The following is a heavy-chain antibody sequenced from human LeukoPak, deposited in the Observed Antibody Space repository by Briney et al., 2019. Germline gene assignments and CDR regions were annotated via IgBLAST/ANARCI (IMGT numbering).Heavy chain of an antibody. CDR1: GGSISSSSYY. Sequence: LETLSLTCTVSGGSISSSSYYWGWIRQPPGKGLEWIGSIYYSGSTHYNPSLKSRATISADTSKNQFSLNLSSVTAADTAVYFCARGGDYDVLTGYHYYFDYWGQGTLVTVSS. D-gene: IGHD3-9*01. CDR3: ARGGDYDVLTGYHYYFDY. J-gene: IGHJ4*02. CDR2: IYYSGST. V-gene: IGHV4-39*07.